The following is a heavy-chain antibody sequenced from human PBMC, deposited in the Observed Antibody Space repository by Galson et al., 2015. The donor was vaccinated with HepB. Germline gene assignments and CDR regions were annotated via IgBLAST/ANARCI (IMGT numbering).Heavy chain of an antibody. CDR1: GFTFSSYG. V-gene: IGHV3-30*18. CDR3: AKASLAAAGTGFDY. CDR2: ISYDGSNK. Sequence: SLRLSCAASGFTFSSYGMHWVRQAPGKGLEWVAVISYDGSNKYYADSVKGRFTISRDNSKNTLYLQMNSLRAEDTAVYYCAKASLAAAGTGFDYWGQGTLVTVSS. D-gene: IGHD6-13*01. J-gene: IGHJ4*02.